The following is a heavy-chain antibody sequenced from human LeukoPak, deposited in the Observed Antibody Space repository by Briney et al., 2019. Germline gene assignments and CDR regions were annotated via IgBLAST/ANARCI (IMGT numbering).Heavy chain of an antibody. D-gene: IGHD3-22*01. V-gene: IGHV3-30*03. Sequence: GGSLRLSCAASGFIFRNFGMHWVRQAPGKGLEWLAIISDDESSKFYADAVKGRFTISRDNAKNTLYLQMNSLRPEDTAVYYCARAYYDSRGAYAFDIWGQGTMVTVSS. CDR2: ISDDESSK. CDR1: GFIFRNFG. CDR3: ARAYYDSRGAYAFDI. J-gene: IGHJ3*02.